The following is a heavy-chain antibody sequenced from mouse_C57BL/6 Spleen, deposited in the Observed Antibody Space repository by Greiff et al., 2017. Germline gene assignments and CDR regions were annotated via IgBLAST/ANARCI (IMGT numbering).Heavy chain of an antibody. CDR2: INPNNGGT. J-gene: IGHJ1*03. CDR1: GYTFTDYN. Sequence: EVQLQQSGPELVKPGASVKMSCKASGYTFTDYNMHWVKQSHGKSLEWIGYINPNNGGTSYNQKFKGKATLTVNKSSSTAYMELRSLTSEDSAVYYCARMGFYYGSSSGWYFDVWGTGTTVTVSS. V-gene: IGHV1-22*01. D-gene: IGHD1-1*01. CDR3: ARMGFYYGSSSGWYFDV.